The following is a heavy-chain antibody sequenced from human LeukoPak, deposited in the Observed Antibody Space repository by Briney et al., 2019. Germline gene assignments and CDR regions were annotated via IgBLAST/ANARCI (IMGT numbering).Heavy chain of an antibody. CDR3: AREMGLNIVATFGY. CDR2: IWYDGSNK. D-gene: IGHD5-12*01. Sequence: GGSLRLSCAASGFTFSNYGMHWVRQAPGKGLEWVALIWYDGSNKYYADSVKGRFTISRDNSKNTLYLQMNSLRAEDTAVYYCAREMGLNIVATFGYWGQGTLVTVSS. CDR1: GFTFSNYG. J-gene: IGHJ4*02. V-gene: IGHV3-33*01.